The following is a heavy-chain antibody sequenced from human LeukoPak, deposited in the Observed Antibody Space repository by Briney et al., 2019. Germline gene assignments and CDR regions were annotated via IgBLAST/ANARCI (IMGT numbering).Heavy chain of an antibody. J-gene: IGHJ6*04. CDR3: ARLPPGGYSYGYPYYYYGMDV. Sequence: SETLSLTCAVYGGSFSGYYWSWIRQPPGKGLEWIGEINHSGSTNYNPSLKSRVTISVDTSRNQFSLKLSSVTAADTAVYYCARLPPGGYSYGYPYYYYGMDVWGKGTTVTVSS. CDR1: GGSFSGYY. CDR2: INHSGST. D-gene: IGHD5-18*01. V-gene: IGHV4-34*01.